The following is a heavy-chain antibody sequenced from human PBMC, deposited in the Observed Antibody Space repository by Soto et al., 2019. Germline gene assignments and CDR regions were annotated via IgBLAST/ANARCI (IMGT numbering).Heavy chain of an antibody. CDR3: ARDRFSRYSSGLTDAFDI. J-gene: IGHJ3*02. Sequence: ASVKVACKASGYTFTSYGISWVRQAPGQGLEWMGWISAYNGNTNYAQKLQGRVTMTTDTSTSTAYMELRSLRSDDTAVYYCARDRFSRYSSGLTDAFDICVQRTLVIVSS. V-gene: IGHV1-18*01. D-gene: IGHD6-19*01. CDR2: ISAYNGNT. CDR1: GYTFTSYG.